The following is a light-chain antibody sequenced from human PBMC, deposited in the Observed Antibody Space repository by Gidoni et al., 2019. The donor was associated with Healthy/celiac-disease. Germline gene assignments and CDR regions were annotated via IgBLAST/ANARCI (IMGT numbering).Light chain of an antibody. CDR3: PQYGSSPRT. CDR1: QSVSSSY. CDR2: GAS. Sequence: ELVLTHSPGTLYLSPWERATLSCRASQSVSSSYLAWYQQKPGQATRLLIVGASSRATGIPDRFSGSGSGTDFTLTISRLEPEDFAVYYCPQYGSSPRTFGQGTKLEIK. V-gene: IGKV3-20*01. J-gene: IGKJ2*01.